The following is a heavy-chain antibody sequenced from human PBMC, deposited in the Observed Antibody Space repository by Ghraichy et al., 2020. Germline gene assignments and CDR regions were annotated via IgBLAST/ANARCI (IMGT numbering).Heavy chain of an antibody. J-gene: IGHJ3*02. D-gene: IGHD3-22*01. V-gene: IGHV4-39*02. CDR1: GGSISSRSYY. Sequence: SETLSLTCTVSGGSISSRSYYWGWFRQPPGKGLEWIGSIYYSGNTFDNPSLSSRVTISEDTSKNHFSLTLSSVTAADTAVYYCAAPYYYDSSGYNYAAVFDIWGQGTMVTVSS. CDR2: IYYSGNT. CDR3: AAPYYYDSSGYNYAAVFDI.